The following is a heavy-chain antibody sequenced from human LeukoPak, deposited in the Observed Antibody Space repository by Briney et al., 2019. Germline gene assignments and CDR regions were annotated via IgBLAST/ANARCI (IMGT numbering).Heavy chain of an antibody. J-gene: IGHJ3*02. CDR2: IYYSGST. D-gene: IGHD1-1*01. V-gene: IGHV4-59*01. Sequence: PSETLSLTCAVYGGSFSAYYWSWIRQPPGKGLEWIGYIYYSGSTNYNPSLKSRVTISVDTSKNQFSLKLSSVTAADTAVYYCARRRTSYHAFDIWGQGTMVTVSS. CDR3: ARRRTSYHAFDI. CDR1: GGSFSAYY.